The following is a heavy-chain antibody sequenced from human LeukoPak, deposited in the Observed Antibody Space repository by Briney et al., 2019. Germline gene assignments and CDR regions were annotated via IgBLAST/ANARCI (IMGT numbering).Heavy chain of an antibody. V-gene: IGHV4-34*01. CDR3: ARRGYCSSTSCYPDRRRYYYYYMDV. CDR1: GGSFSGYY. J-gene: IGHJ6*03. D-gene: IGHD2-2*01. Sequence: SETLSLTCAVYGGSFSGYYWSWIRQPPGKGLEWIGEINHSGSTNYNPSLKSRVTISVDTSKNQFSLKLSSVTAADTAVYYCARRGYCSSTSCYPDRRRYYYYYMDVWGKGTTVTISS. CDR2: INHSGST.